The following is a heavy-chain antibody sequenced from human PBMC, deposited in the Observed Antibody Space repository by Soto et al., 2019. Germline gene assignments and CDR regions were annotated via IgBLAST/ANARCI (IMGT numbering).Heavy chain of an antibody. Sequence: SETLSLTCTVSGGSISSGGYYWSWIRQHPGKGLEWIGYIYYSGSTNYNPSLKSRVTISVDTSKNQFSLKLSSVTAADTAVYYCARHESGYDGYYFDYWGQGTLVTVSS. D-gene: IGHD5-12*01. CDR1: GGSISSGGYY. J-gene: IGHJ4*02. CDR3: ARHESGYDGYYFDY. V-gene: IGHV4-61*08. CDR2: IYYSGST.